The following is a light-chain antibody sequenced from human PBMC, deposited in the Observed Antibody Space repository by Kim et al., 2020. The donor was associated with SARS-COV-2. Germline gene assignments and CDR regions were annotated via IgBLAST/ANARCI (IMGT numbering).Light chain of an antibody. CDR1: QSVSSN. CDR2: GAS. V-gene: IGKV3-15*01. CDR3: QQYNNWPQT. J-gene: IGKJ1*01. Sequence: VAPGERATLTCRASQSVSSNLAWYQQKPGQAPRLLIYGASTRATGIPARFSGSGSGTEFTLTISSLQSEDFAVYYCQQYNNWPQTFGQGTKVDIK.